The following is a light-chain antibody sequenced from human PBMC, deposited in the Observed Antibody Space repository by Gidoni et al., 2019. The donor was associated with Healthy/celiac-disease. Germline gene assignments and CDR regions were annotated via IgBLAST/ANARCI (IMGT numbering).Light chain of an antibody. V-gene: IGLV2-14*03. CDR1: SSDVGGYNY. Sequence: SAIPQPASVSGSPGQSITISCTGTSSDVGGYNYVSWYQQHPGKAPKLMIYDVSNRPSGVSNRFSGSKSGHTASLTISGLQAEDEADYYCSSYTSSSTRVFGGGTKLTVL. J-gene: IGLJ2*01. CDR3: SSYTSSSTRV. CDR2: DVS.